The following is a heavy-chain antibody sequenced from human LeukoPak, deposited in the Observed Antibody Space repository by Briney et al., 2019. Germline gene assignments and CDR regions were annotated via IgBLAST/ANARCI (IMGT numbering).Heavy chain of an antibody. J-gene: IGHJ4*02. V-gene: IGHV4-4*02. CDR2: IYHSGST. CDR3: AREDVGGPPSQYFDY. CDR1: GGSISSSNW. D-gene: IGHD1-26*01. Sequence: SETLSLTCAVSGGSISSSNWWSWVRQPPGKGLEWIGEIYHSGSTNYNPSLKSRVTISVDNSKNQFSLKLSSVTAADTAVYYCAREDVGGPPSQYFDYWGQGTLVTVSS.